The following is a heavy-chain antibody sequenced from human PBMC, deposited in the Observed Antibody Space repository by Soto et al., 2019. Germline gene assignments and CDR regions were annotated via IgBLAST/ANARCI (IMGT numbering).Heavy chain of an antibody. CDR1: NDSISPYY. CDR3: ARHFPPLHSERHYCDL. J-gene: IGHJ4*01. V-gene: IGHV4-59*08. D-gene: IGHD3-10*01. Sequence: QVQLQESGPGLVKPSETLSLTCTVSNDSISPYYWSWIRQPPGKGLEWIGFIYYSGSTTYNPSLKSRVTISVDTSKNQFSLKLTSVTAADTAIYYCARHFPPLHSERHYCDLLTHGTLVPISS. CDR2: IYYSGST.